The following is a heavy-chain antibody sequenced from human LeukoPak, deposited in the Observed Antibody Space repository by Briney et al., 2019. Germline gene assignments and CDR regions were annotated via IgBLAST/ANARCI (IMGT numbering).Heavy chain of an antibody. V-gene: IGHV5-51*01. D-gene: IGHD4-17*01. CDR3: ARVPATVTTVGAFDI. J-gene: IGHJ3*02. Sequence: GESLKISCKGSGYSFTSFWIGWVRQMPGKGLEWMGIIYPGDSDTRYSPSFQGQVTISADKSISTAYLQWSSLMASDTAMYYCARVPATVTTVGAFDIWGQGTMVTVSS. CDR1: GYSFTSFW. CDR2: IYPGDSDT.